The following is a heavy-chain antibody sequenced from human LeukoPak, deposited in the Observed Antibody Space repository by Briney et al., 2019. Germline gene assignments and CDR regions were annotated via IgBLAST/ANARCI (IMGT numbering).Heavy chain of an antibody. J-gene: IGHJ4*02. Sequence: SETLSLTCAVYSGSFSGYYWSWIRQPPGKGLEWIGEINHSGSTNYNPSLKSRVTISVDTSKNQFSLKLSSVTAADTAVYYCARGGENYDYVWGSYRYSPYFDYWGQGTLVTVSS. CDR2: INHSGST. CDR1: SGSFSGYY. CDR3: ARGGENYDYVWGSYRYSPYFDY. V-gene: IGHV4-34*01. D-gene: IGHD3-16*02.